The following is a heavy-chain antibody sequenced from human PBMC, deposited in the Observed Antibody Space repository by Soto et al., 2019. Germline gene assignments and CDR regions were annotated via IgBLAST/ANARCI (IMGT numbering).Heavy chain of an antibody. CDR1: GASISSFSYY. CDR3: ARHYSGTRDVHFAS. J-gene: IGHJ4*02. D-gene: IGHD6-13*01. CDR2: IYYSGST. Sequence: SETLSLTCTVSGASISSFSYYLAWIRQPPGRGLEWIGSIYYSGSTYYTPSLKSRATISVNTPKDQFSLKLTSVTATDTALYFCARHYSGTRDVHFASWGQGTLVTGSS. V-gene: IGHV4-39*01.